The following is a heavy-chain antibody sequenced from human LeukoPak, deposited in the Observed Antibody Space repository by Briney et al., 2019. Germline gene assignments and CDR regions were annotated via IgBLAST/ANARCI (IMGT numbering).Heavy chain of an antibody. V-gene: IGHV4-34*01. Sequence: SETLSLTCAVYGGSFSDFYCTWIRQPPGKGLEWIGEINHSGNTKYNPSLKSRVTILLDTSKNQFSLKVRSVTAADTTVYYCATTRGVITLDGYHYYIDVWGKGTTVTVSS. CDR1: GGSFSDFY. CDR2: INHSGNT. J-gene: IGHJ6*03. D-gene: IGHD3-10*01. CDR3: ATTRGVITLDGYHYYIDV.